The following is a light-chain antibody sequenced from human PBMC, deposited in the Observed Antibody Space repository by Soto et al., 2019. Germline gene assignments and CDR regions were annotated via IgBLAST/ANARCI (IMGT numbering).Light chain of an antibody. V-gene: IGKV1-27*01. CDR2: AAS. J-gene: IGKJ1*01. CDR3: QKYDSAPWT. CDR1: QAISNY. Sequence: DIQMTQSPSSLSASVGDRVTITCRASQAISNYLAWYQQKPGQVPKILIYAASTLRSGVPSRFSGSGSGTDFTLTITTLQAEDVATYYCQKYDSAPWTFGQGTKVEIK.